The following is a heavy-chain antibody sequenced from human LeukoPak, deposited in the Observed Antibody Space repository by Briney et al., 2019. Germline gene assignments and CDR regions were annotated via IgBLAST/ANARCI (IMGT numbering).Heavy chain of an antibody. Sequence: SETLSLTCAVSGGSNRSSNWWSWVRQPPGKGLEWIGEIYHSGSTNYNPSLKSRVTISVDKSKNQFSLKLSSVTAADTAVYYCARDKFPLVGATGDDGFDIWGQGTMVTVSS. V-gene: IGHV4-4*02. CDR2: IYHSGST. CDR1: GGSNRSSNW. J-gene: IGHJ3*02. D-gene: IGHD1-26*01. CDR3: ARDKFPLVGATGDDGFDI.